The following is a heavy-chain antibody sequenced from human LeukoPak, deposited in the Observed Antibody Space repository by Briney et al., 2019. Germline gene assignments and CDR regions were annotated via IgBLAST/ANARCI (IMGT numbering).Heavy chain of an antibody. J-gene: IGHJ5*02. CDR1: GGTFSSYA. V-gene: IGHV1-69*05. CDR2: IIPIFGTA. Sequence: ASVKVSCKASGGTFSSYAISWVRQAPGQGLEWMGGIIPIFGTANYAQRFQGRVTITTDESTSTAYMELSSLRSEDTAVYYCARDNYAGANWFDPWGQGTLVTVSS. CDR3: ARDNYAGANWFDP. D-gene: IGHD1-7*01.